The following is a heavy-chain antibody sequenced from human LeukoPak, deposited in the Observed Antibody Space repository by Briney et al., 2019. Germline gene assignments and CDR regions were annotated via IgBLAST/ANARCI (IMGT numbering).Heavy chain of an antibody. Sequence: ASVKVSCKASGYTFTTYVIHWVRQAPGQRLEWMGWISTYNDDRKYSPKFQGTVTITTDTSASTAYLELSSLRSEDTAVYYCARDRSSFSYAFDIWGQGTMVTVSS. CDR2: ISTYNDDR. J-gene: IGHJ3*02. CDR1: GYTFTTYV. V-gene: IGHV1-3*04. D-gene: IGHD6-6*01. CDR3: ARDRSSFSYAFDI.